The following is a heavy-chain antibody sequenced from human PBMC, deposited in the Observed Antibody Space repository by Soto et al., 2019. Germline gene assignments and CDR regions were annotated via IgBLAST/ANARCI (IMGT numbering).Heavy chain of an antibody. V-gene: IGHV4-31*03. CDR1: GGSISRSGYF. J-gene: IGHJ4*02. CDR3: ARSSRSYFDY. CDR2: IYDSGST. Sequence: SETLSLTCTVSGGSISRSGYFWSWIRQHPGKGLEWIGYIYDSGSTYYNPSLKSRVSLSVDTSKNQFSLNLTSVTAADTAMYYCARSSRSYFDYWGRGTLVTVSS.